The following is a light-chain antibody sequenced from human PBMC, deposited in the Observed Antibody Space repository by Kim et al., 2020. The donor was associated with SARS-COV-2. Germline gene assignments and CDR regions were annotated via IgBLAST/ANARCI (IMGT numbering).Light chain of an antibody. CDR2: DVS. CDR3: CSYAGSYTYV. CDR1: SSDVGGYNY. J-gene: IGLJ1*01. Sequence: GQSVTIACTGTSSDVGGYNYVSGYQQHPGKAPKRMIYDVSTRRSGVPDRVSGSKSGNTASLTISGLQAEDEADYYCCSYAGSYTYVFGTGTKVTVL. V-gene: IGLV2-11*01.